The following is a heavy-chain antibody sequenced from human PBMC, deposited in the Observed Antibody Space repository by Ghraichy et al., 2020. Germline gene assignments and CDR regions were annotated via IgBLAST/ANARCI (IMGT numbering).Heavy chain of an antibody. V-gene: IGHV4-34*01. CDR1: GGSFSGYY. D-gene: IGHD1-26*01. J-gene: IGHJ4*02. CDR2: INHSGST. CDR3: ARVQSPRVGATRRHFDY. Sequence: SETLSLTCAVYGGSFSGYYWSWIRQPPGKGLEWIGEINHSGSTNYNPSLKSRVTISVDTSKNQFSLKLSSVTAADTAVYYCARVQSPRVGATRRHFDYWGQGTLVTVSS.